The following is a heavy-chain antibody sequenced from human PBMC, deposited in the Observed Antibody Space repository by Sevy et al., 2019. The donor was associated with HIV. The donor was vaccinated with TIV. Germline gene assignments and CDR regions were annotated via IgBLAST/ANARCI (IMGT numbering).Heavy chain of an antibody. D-gene: IGHD2-2*01. Sequence: SETLSLTCTVSDGFVTSTSYYWAWIRQSPGKGLEWIGSIYNSGSTYYNPSLKSRVTISVHTSKNQFSLKLSSVTAADTAVYYCARRYCSSTSCYVPGYYGMDVWGQGTTVTVSS. J-gene: IGHJ6*02. CDR2: IYNSGST. CDR1: DGFVTSTSYY. CDR3: ARRYCSSTSCYVPGYYGMDV. V-gene: IGHV4-39*01.